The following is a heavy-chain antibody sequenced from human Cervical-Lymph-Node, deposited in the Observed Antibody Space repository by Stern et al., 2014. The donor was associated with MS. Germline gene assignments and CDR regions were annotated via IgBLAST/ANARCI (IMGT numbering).Heavy chain of an antibody. D-gene: IGHD3-22*01. CDR2: ISGSGAST. Sequence: EVQLVESGGGLVQPGGSRRLSCAASGFTFSNYAMNWVRQAPGKGLEWLSGISGSGASTFYADSVKGRFTISRDSPKNTLYLQMNSLRAEDTAVYYCAKDSEVVAVDSFDYWGQGILVTVSS. CDR1: GFTFSNYA. J-gene: IGHJ4*02. V-gene: IGHV3-23*04. CDR3: AKDSEVVAVDSFDY.